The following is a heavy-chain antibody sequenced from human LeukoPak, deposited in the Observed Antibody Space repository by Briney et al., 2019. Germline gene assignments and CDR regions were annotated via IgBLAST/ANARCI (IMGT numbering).Heavy chain of an antibody. CDR3: ATASGSWYRYYFDN. CDR2: ISSTSNMI. J-gene: IGHJ4*02. CDR1: GFTFSNYE. Sequence: GGSLRLSCAASGFTFSNYEMNWVRQAPGKGLEWVSYISSTSNMIYYADSVRGRFTISRDNADNSLYLQMNSLRAEDTAVYYCATASGSWYRYYFDNWGQGTLVTVSS. V-gene: IGHV3-48*03. D-gene: IGHD6-13*01.